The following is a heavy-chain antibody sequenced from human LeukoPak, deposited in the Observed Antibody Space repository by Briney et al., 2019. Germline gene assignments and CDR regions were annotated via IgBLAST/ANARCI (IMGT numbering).Heavy chain of an antibody. D-gene: IGHD3-10*01. V-gene: IGHV1-69*13. CDR2: IIPIFGTA. CDR3: ASCITMVRGSRYASFPPSLNWFDP. Sequence: ASVKVSCKASGGTFSSYAISWVRQAPGQGLEWMGGIIPIFGTANYAQKFQGRVTITADESTSTAYMELSSLRSEDTAVYYCASCITMVRGSRYASFPPSLNWFDPWGQGTLITVSS. J-gene: IGHJ5*02. CDR1: GGTFSSYA.